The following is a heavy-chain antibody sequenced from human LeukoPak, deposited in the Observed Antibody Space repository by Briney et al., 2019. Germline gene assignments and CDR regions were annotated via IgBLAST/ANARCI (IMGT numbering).Heavy chain of an antibody. Sequence: GSLRLSCAASGFTFSSYGMHWVRQAPGKGLEWVAAIWYDGSIQYYADSVKGRFTISRDNSKNTLYLQMDSLRAEDTAVYYCARAGYCSGGSCYGSDYWGQGTLVTVSS. J-gene: IGHJ4*02. CDR1: GFTFSSYG. CDR2: IWYDGSIQ. CDR3: ARAGYCSGGSCYGSDY. D-gene: IGHD2-15*01. V-gene: IGHV3-33*01.